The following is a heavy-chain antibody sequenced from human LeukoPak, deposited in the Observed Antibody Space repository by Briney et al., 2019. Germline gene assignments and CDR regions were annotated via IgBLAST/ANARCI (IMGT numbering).Heavy chain of an antibody. CDR3: ARVSRRPRQNGYDLPLDY. CDR1: RFRFSSYW. CDR2: INQEEDEK. D-gene: IGHD5-12*01. V-gene: IGHV3-7*01. Sequence: GGSLRLSCRVSRFRFSSYWMAWVRQAPGKGLEGVANINQEEDEKYYLDSVKGRFTISRDNANNSLYLQMNSLRVEDTAVYYCARVSRRPRQNGYDLPLDYWGQGTLVTVSS. J-gene: IGHJ4*02.